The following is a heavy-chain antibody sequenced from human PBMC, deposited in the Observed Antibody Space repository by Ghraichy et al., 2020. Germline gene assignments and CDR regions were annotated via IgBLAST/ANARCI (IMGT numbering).Heavy chain of an antibody. V-gene: IGHV3-23*01. CDR1: GITFSRFA. CDR3: AKEGNEETDSILRFMEWQDTPRLDV. J-gene: IGHJ6*02. D-gene: IGHD3-3*01. CDR2: ISASAGSK. Sequence: GGSLRLSCAASGITFSRFAMSWVRQAPAKGLEWVSGISASAGSKHYADSVQGRFIISRDNSKDTLYLQMNSLRVEDTAVYYCAKEGNEETDSILRFMEWQDTPRLDVWGQGTTVTVS.